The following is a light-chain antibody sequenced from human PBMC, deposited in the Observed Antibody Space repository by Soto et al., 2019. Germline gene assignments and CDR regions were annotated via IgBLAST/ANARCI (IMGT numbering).Light chain of an antibody. CDR3: LQYGSSPYT. V-gene: IGKV3-20*01. Sequence: EIVLTQSPGTLSLSPGERVTLSCRASQTVSSSYLAWYQQKPGQAPRLLIHDTSSRATGTPDRFSGSGSATDFTLTISRLEPEDFVVYYCLQYGSSPYTFGQGTKLEIK. CDR1: QTVSSSY. J-gene: IGKJ2*01. CDR2: DTS.